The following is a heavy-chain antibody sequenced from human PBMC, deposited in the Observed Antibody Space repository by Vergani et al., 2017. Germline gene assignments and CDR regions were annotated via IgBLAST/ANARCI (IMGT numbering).Heavy chain of an antibody. V-gene: IGHV4-59*01. J-gene: IGHJ4*02. CDR1: GGSISSYY. CDR3: ARSLYYYDSSGFLAGFDY. Sequence: QVQLQESGPGLVKPSETLSLTCTVSGGSISSYYWSWIRQPPGKGLEWIGYNYYSGSTNHNPSLQSRITISVATSKHQFSLKLSSVTAADTAVYYCARSLYYYDSSGFLAGFDYWGQGTLVTVSS. CDR2: NYYSGST. D-gene: IGHD3-22*01.